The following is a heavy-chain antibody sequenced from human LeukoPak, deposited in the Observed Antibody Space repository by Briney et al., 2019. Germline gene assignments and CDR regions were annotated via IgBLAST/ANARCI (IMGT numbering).Heavy chain of an antibody. Sequence: ASVKVSCKVSGYTLTELSMHWVRQAPGQGLEWMGGIIPIFGTANYAQKFQGRVTITADESTSTAYMELSSLRSEDTAVYYCARGYSSGYYFDYWGQGTLVTVSS. CDR1: GYTLTELS. CDR2: IIPIFGTA. D-gene: IGHD6-19*01. V-gene: IGHV1-69*13. CDR3: ARGYSSGYYFDY. J-gene: IGHJ4*02.